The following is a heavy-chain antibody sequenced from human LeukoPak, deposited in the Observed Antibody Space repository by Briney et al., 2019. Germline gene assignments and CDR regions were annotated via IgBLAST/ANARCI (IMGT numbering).Heavy chain of an antibody. CDR1: GYTFPSYF. J-gene: IGHJ4*02. D-gene: IGHD5-12*01. V-gene: IGHV1-46*01. CDR3: ARDQGGYDRIDY. CDR2: INPTGGST. Sequence: ASVKVSCKASGYTFPSYFMHWVRQAPGQGLEWMGIINPTGGSTTYAQKFQGRVTMTTDTSTSTAYMELRSLRSDDTAVYYCARDQGGYDRIDYWGQGTLVTVSS.